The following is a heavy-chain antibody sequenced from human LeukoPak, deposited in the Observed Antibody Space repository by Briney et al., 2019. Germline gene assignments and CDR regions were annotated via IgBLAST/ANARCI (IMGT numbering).Heavy chain of an antibody. CDR1: GGSISNTIYY. V-gene: IGHV4-39*01. J-gene: IGHJ4*02. Sequence: SETLSLTCTVSGGSISNTIYYWGWIRQPPGKGLEWIANVYYTGTTYYNPSLKSRVTISVDTSKKQFSLKLSSVTAADTAVYYCARGRPPLVHWGQGTLVTVSS. D-gene: IGHD2-8*02. CDR3: ARGRPPLVH. CDR2: VYYTGTT.